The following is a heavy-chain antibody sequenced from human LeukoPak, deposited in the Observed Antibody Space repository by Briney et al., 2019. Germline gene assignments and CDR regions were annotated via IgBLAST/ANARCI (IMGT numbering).Heavy chain of an antibody. J-gene: IGHJ4*02. Sequence: KPSETLSLTCAVYGGSCSPYYWSWIRQPPGKGLEWIGEINHSGSTNYNPSLKSRVTISVDTSKNLFSLRLSSVTAADTAVYYCARGGFYCGGDCYVDYWGQGTLVTVSS. CDR3: ARGGFYCGGDCYVDY. CDR1: GGSCSPYY. D-gene: IGHD2-21*02. V-gene: IGHV4-34*01. CDR2: INHSGST.